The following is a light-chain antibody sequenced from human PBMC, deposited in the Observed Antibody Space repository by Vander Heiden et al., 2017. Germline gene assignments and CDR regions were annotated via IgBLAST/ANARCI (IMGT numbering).Light chain of an antibody. CDR3: QQSHSTPS. V-gene: IGKV1-39*01. CDR2: ASS. CDR1: HTITDS. J-gene: IGKJ1*01. Sequence: DIPMTQSPSSVSASIGDTVTITCRATHTITDSLSLYQHTPGQATRLLIYASSTLPSGVPSMFSGSGSATDFTLTINGLQPEVFASYFCQQSHSTPSFGQGTKVEIK.